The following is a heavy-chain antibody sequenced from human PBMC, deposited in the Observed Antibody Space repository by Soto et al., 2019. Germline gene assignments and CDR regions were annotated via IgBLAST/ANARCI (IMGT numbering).Heavy chain of an antibody. D-gene: IGHD3-10*01. CDR3: AKRNYGSEFDY. CDR2: ISGSGGST. CDR1: GFTFSSYA. Sequence: GGSLRLSCTASGFTFSSYAMNWVRQAPGKGLEWVSVISGSGGSTYYADSVKGRFTISRDNSKNTLCLQMNSLRAEDTAVYYCAKRNYGSEFDYWGQGTLVTLSS. J-gene: IGHJ4*02. V-gene: IGHV3-23*01.